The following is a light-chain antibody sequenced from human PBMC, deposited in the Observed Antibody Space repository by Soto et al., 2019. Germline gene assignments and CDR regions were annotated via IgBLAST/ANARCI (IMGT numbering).Light chain of an antibody. V-gene: IGLV7-46*01. J-gene: IGLJ3*02. CDR2: DAS. CDR1: TGAVTSGSGHY. CDR3: LLSYSGAWV. Sequence: QAVVTQEPSLTVSPGGTVTLTCGSSTGAVTSGSGHYPYWFQQKPGQAPRTLIYDASNKYSWTPARFSGSLLGGKAALTLSGAQPEDEAEYYCLLSYSGAWVFGGGTKLTVL.